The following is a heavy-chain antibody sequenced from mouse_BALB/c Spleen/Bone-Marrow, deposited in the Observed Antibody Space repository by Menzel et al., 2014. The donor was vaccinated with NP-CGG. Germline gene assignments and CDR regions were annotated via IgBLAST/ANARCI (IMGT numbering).Heavy chain of an antibody. CDR1: GFNIKDTY. CDR2: IDPANGNT. V-gene: IGHV14-3*02. J-gene: IGHJ3*01. D-gene: IGHD1-1*01. Sequence: EVKLQESGAELVKPGASVKLSCTASGFNIKDTYMHWVKQRPEQGLEWIGRIDPANGNTKYDPKFQGKATITAGTSSNTAYLQLSSLTSEDTAVYYCASYYYGRAWFAYWGQGTLVTVSA. CDR3: ASYYYGRAWFAY.